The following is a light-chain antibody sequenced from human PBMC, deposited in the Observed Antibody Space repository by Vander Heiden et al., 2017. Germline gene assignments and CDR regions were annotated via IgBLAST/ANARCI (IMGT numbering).Light chain of an antibody. V-gene: IGKV2-28*01. J-gene: IGKJ2*01. CDR1: QSLLHSNGYNY. CDR2: LGS. CDR3: MQALQTPPYT. Sequence: DIVMPQSPLSLPVTPGEPASIPCRSSQSLLHSNGYNYLDWYLQKPGQSPQLLIYLGSNRASGVPDRFSGSGSGTDFTLKISRVEAEDVGVYYCMQALQTPPYTFGQGTKLEIK.